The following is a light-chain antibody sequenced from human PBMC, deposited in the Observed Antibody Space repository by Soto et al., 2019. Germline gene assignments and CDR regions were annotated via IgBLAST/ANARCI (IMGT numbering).Light chain of an antibody. CDR1: QSISNW. J-gene: IGKJ1*01. CDR3: QHYNSYSEA. CDR2: KAS. V-gene: IGKV1-5*03. Sequence: DIQMTQSPSTLSASVRDRVIITCRASQSISNWLAWYQQKPGKAPNLLIYKASTLKSGVPSRFSGSGSGTEFTLTISGLQPDDFATYYCQHYNSYSEAFGQGTKVDIK.